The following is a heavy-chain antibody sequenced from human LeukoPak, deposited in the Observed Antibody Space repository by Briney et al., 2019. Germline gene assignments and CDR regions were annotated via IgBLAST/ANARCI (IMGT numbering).Heavy chain of an antibody. CDR2: IYTSGST. J-gene: IGHJ6*03. D-gene: IGHD6-13*01. V-gene: IGHV4-61*02. CDR1: GGSLSSGSYY. Sequence: PSQTLSLTCTVSGGSLSSGSYYWSWIRQPAGKGLEWIGRIYTSGSTNYNPSLKSRVTISVDTSKNQFSLKLSSVTAADTAVYYCARDPGHSSWPFDYYYYMDVWGKGTTVTVSS. CDR3: ARDPGHSSWPFDYYYYMDV.